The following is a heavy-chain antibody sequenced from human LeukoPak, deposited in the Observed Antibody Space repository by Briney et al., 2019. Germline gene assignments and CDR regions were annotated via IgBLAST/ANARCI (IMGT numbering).Heavy chain of an antibody. V-gene: IGHV3-7*03. CDR3: ARLSPAAEMEFDY. Sequence: GGSLRLSCAASGFTFSSYWMSWVRQAPGKGLEWVANIKQDGSEKYYVGSVKGRFTISRDNAKNSLYLQMNSLRAEDTAVYYCARLSPAAEMEFDYWGQGTLVTVSS. CDR2: IKQDGSEK. CDR1: GFTFSSYW. D-gene: IGHD2-2*01. J-gene: IGHJ4*02.